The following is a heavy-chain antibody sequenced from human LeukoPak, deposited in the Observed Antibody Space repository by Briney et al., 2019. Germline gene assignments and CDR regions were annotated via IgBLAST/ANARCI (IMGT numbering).Heavy chain of an antibody. CDR2: MNPNSGNT. CDR3: ARSYYYDSGFDY. CDR1: GYTFTSYA. V-gene: IGHV1-8*01. J-gene: IGHJ4*02. D-gene: IGHD3-22*01. Sequence: ASVKVSCKASGYTFTSYAINWVRQATGQGLEWMGWMNPNSGNTGYAQKFQGRVTMTRNTSISTAYMELSSLRSEDTAVYYCARSYYYDSGFDYWGQGTLVTVSS.